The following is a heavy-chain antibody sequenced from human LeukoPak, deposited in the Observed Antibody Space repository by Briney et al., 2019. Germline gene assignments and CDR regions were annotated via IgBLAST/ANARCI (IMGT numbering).Heavy chain of an antibody. CDR1: GGSISTYY. CDR2: IYYGGST. CDR3: ARSGRGNSAGFDC. D-gene: IGHD3-10*01. J-gene: IGHJ4*02. V-gene: IGHV4-59*01. Sequence: PSETLSLTCTVSGGSISTYYWSWIRQPPGKGLEWIGYIYYGGSTNYNPSLKSRVTISVDTSKNQFSLKLTSVTAADTAVYYCARSGRGNSAGFDCWGQGTLVTVSS.